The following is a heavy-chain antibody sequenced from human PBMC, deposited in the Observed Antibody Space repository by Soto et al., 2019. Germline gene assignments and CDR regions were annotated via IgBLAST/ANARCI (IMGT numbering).Heavy chain of an antibody. Sequence: GGSLRLSCAASGFTFSSYGMYWVRQAPGKGLEWVSVTYTGGYTYYADSVKGRFTISRDNSKNTLYLQMNSLRAEDTAVYYCAREVSGTSFDYWGQGTLVTVSS. CDR3: AREVSGTSFDY. V-gene: IGHV3-53*01. J-gene: IGHJ4*02. CDR2: TYTGGYT. CDR1: GFTFSSYG. D-gene: IGHD1-7*01.